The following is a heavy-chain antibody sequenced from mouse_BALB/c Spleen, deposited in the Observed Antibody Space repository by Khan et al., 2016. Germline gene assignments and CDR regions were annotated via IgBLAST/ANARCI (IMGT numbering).Heavy chain of an antibody. J-gene: IGHJ2*01. Sequence: EVQLVESGPDLVKPSQSLSLTCTVTGYSITNGYNWHWIRQFPGNKLEWMGYIHYSGTTNYNPSLQSRISITRDTSKNPFFLQLNSVTTEDTATXFCERENYDHFGYWGQGTTLTVSS. D-gene: IGHD2-4*01. CDR1: GYSITNGYN. V-gene: IGHV3-1*02. CDR2: IHYSGTT. CDR3: ERENYDHFGY.